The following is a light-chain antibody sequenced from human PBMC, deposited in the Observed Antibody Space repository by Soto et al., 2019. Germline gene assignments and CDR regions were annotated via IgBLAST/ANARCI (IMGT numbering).Light chain of an antibody. Sequence: DIVLTPSPGTLSLSPGERATLSCRASQSVSSSYLGWYQQKPGQAPRLLLYGASSRATGIPDRFSGSGSGTDFTLTISRLEPEDFAVYYGLQYGSSPKTFGQGPKLEIK. CDR1: QSVSSSY. CDR2: GAS. V-gene: IGKV3-20*01. J-gene: IGKJ2*01. CDR3: LQYGSSPKT.